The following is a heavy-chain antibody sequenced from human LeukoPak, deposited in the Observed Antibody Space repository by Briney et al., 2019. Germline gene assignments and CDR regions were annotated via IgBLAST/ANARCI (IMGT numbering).Heavy chain of an antibody. V-gene: IGHV3-7*01. CDR1: GFTFSSYW. Sequence: GGSLRLSCAASGFTFSSYWMSWVRQAPGKGLEWVANIKQDGSEKYYVDSVKGRFTISRDNAKNSLYLQMNSLRVEDTAVYYCARDRSYGSGSLDIDYWGQGTLVTISS. CDR2: IKQDGSEK. CDR3: ARDRSYGSGSLDIDY. D-gene: IGHD3-10*01. J-gene: IGHJ4*02.